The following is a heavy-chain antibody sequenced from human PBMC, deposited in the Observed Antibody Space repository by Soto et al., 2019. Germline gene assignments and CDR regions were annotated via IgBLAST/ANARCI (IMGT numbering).Heavy chain of an antibody. D-gene: IGHD3-16*01. CDR3: ARLRRDWGDAFDL. V-gene: IGHV1-69*01. Sequence: QVQLVQSGADVKKPGSSVKVSCKTSGGSFGSSAISWVRQAPAQGLEWMGEIIPVFDKANYAQNFQGRLTITADEPTGTVFMQLSRLRSEDTAVYFCARLRRDWGDAFDLWGLGTFVTVSS. CDR2: IIPVFDKA. J-gene: IGHJ3*01. CDR1: GGSFGSSA.